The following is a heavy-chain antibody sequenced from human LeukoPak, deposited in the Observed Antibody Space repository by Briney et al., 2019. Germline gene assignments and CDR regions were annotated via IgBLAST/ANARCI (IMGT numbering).Heavy chain of an antibody. CDR1: GGSISSYY. CDR3: ARGERYDYVWGTHDY. J-gene: IGHJ4*02. V-gene: IGHV4-59*01. CDR2: MYHSGTT. Sequence: SSETLSLTYTVSGGSISSYYWSWIRQPPGKGLEWIGYMYHSGTTNYNPSLKSRVTISVDTSKNQFSLKLSSVTAADTAVYYCARGERYDYVWGTHDYWGQGTLVTVSS. D-gene: IGHD3-16*01.